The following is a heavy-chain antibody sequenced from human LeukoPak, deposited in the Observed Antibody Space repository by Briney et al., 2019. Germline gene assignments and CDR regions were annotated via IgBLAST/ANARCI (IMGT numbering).Heavy chain of an antibody. D-gene: IGHD5-12*01. CDR2: INPNSGGT. J-gene: IGHJ4*02. V-gene: IGHV1-2*02. Sequence: GASVKVSCKASGYTFTGYYMHWVRQAPGQGLEWMGWINPNSGGTNYAQKFQGRVTMTRDTSISTAYMELSRLRSDDTAVYYCASDNSGYDENLGYWGQGTLVTVSS. CDR1: GYTFTGYY. CDR3: ASDNSGYDENLGY.